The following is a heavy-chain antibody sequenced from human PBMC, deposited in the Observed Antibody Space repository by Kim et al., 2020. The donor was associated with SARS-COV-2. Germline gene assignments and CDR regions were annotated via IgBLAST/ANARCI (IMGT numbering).Heavy chain of an antibody. V-gene: IGHV4-31*03. Sequence: SETLSLTCSVSGGSISSGGYFWSWIRQHPGKGLEWIGYIYSSGNTYHNPSLKSRLTISIDTSKNQFSLKLSSVTAADTAVYSCARRGSRSGGYRVDAFD. D-gene: IGHD6-25*01. CDR1: GGSISSGGYF. CDR2: IYSSGNT. J-gene: IGHJ3*02. CDR3: ARRGSRSGGYRVDAFD.